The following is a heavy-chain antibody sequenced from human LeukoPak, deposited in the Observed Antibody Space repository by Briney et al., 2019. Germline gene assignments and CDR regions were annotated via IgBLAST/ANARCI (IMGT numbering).Heavy chain of an antibody. D-gene: IGHD6-13*01. J-gene: IGHJ4*02. CDR3: AKDSPPIAAAATNYFDY. CDR1: GFTFSSYG. Sequence: GESLKISCAASGFTFSSYGMHWVRQAPGKGLEWVAVIWYDGSNKYYADSVKGRFTISRDNSKNTLYLQMNSLRAEDTAVYYCAKDSPPIAAAATNYFDYWGQGTLVTVSS. V-gene: IGHV3-33*06. CDR2: IWYDGSNK.